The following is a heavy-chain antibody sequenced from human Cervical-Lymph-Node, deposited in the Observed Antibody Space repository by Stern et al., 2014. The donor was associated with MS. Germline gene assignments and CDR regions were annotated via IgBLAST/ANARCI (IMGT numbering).Heavy chain of an antibody. V-gene: IGHV3-23*04. D-gene: IGHD1-26*01. J-gene: IGHJ4*02. CDR3: VRDRYSGSYYDN. CDR2: ISDNGGST. CDR1: GFNFNNFV. Sequence: EVQLVESGGGLVRPGGSQRLSCAASGFNFNNFVMSWVRQAPGKGLEWVSAISDNGGSTYYAESVKGRFTISRDNSRTTLFLQMNSLRAEDTAIYYCVRDRYSGSYYDNWGQGTLVTVTS.